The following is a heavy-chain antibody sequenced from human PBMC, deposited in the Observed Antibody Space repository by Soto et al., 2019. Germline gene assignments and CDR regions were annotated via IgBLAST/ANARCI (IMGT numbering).Heavy chain of an antibody. D-gene: IGHD2-21*02. CDR2: ISAYNGNT. CDR3: ARDLWGYCGTDCYPLDV. J-gene: IGHJ6*02. V-gene: IGHV1-18*01. CDR1: GDTFTSYG. Sequence: GASVKVCCEACGDTFTSYGRRWVRQAPGQGLEWMGWISAYNGNTNYAQKLQGRVTMTTDTSTSTAYMELRSLRSDDTAVYYCARDLWGYCGTDCYPLDVWGQGTTVTVSS.